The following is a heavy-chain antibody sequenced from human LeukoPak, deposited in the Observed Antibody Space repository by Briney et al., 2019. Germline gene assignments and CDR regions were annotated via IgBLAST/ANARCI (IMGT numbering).Heavy chain of an antibody. CDR2: ISSSSSYI. V-gene: IGHV3-21*01. CDR3: ASLGATTLFGSY. Sequence: GGSLRLSRAASGFTFSSYSMNWVRQAPGKGLEWVSSISSSSSYIYYADSVKGRFTISRDNAKNSLYLQMNSLRAEDTAVYYCASLGATTLFGSYWGQGTLVTVSS. D-gene: IGHD1-26*01. J-gene: IGHJ4*02. CDR1: GFTFSSYS.